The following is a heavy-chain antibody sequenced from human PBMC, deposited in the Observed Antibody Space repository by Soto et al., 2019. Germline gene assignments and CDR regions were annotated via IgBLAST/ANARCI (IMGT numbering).Heavy chain of an antibody. V-gene: IGHV4-30-2*01. D-gene: IGHD3-22*01. J-gene: IGHJ4*02. CDR3: ARDSLSGYYFDY. Sequence: QLQLQESGSGLVKPSQTLSLTCVVSGDSISSGGYSWNWIRQPPGKGLEWIGHTYHSGGTLYNPSLDSRVTISVAKSKNQFSRRLTSVTAADTAVYYCARDSLSGYYFDYWGQGTLVTVSS. CDR2: TYHSGGT. CDR1: GDSISSGGYS.